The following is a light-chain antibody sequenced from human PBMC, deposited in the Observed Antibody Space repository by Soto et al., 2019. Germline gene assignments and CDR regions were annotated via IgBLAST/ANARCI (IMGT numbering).Light chain of an antibody. CDR2: DVS. Sequence: QSALTQPASVSGSPGQSIAISCTGTSSDVGGYNSASWYQQHPGKAPKLLIYDVSNRPSGVSNRFSGSKSGNTASLTISGLQAGDEADYYCSSYSTGGSYVFGTGTKLTVL. J-gene: IGLJ1*01. CDR3: SSYSTGGSYV. CDR1: SSDVGGYNS. V-gene: IGLV2-14*03.